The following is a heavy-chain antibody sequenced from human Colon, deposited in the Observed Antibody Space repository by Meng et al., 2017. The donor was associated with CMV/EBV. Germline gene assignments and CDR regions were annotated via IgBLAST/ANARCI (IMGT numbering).Heavy chain of an antibody. CDR1: GFTFSSKW. J-gene: IGHJ4*02. V-gene: IGHV3-74*01. Sequence: VPAVGAGGGLGRLGGSLRLSCAASGFTFSSKWMHWVRQGPGKGLVWVSRINTDGSTTYYADSVKGRFTISRDNAKNTLYLQMNSLRAEDTAVYYCASRDYWGQGTLVTVSS. CDR3: ASRDY. CDR2: INTDGSTT.